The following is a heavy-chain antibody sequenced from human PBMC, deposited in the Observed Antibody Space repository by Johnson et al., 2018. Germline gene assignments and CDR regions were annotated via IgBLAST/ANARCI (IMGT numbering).Heavy chain of an antibody. CDR3: AKDGGYGVQQIHGMDV. V-gene: IGHV4-59*01. CDR2: IYYSGST. J-gene: IGHJ6*02. Sequence: QVQLQESGPGLVKPSETLSLTCTVSGGSISSYYWSWIRQPPGKGLEWIGYIYYSGSTNYNPSLKSRVTISVDTSKNQFSLKLSSVTAADTALYDCAKDGGYGVQQIHGMDVWGQGTTVTVSS. D-gene: IGHD6-13*01. CDR1: GGSISSYY.